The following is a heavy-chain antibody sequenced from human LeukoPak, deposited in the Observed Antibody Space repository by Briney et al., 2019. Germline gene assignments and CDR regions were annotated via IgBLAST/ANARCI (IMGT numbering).Heavy chain of an antibody. Sequence: GRSLRLSCAASGLTFSTYAMHWVRQAPGKGLEWVSYISSSSSTIYYADSVTGRFTISRDNAKNSLYLQMNSLRAEDTAVYYCARRLDDWDQGTLVTVSS. J-gene: IGHJ4*02. CDR2: ISSSSSTI. CDR1: GLTFSTYA. CDR3: ARRLDD. V-gene: IGHV3-48*01.